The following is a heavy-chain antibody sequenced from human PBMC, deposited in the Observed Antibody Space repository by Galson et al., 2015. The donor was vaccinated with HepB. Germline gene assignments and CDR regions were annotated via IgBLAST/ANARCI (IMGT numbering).Heavy chain of an antibody. J-gene: IGHJ4*02. V-gene: IGHV3-7*03. Sequence: SLRLSCAVSGFTFITYWMGWVRQAPGKGLEWVANIKQDGSEKYYVDSVKGRFTISKDNAKKSLYLQMNSLRAEDTAVYYCARLFCAGGNCDSVFDYWGQGTLVTVSS. CDR1: GFTFITYW. D-gene: IGHD2-15*01. CDR2: IKQDGSEK. CDR3: ARLFCAGGNCDSVFDY.